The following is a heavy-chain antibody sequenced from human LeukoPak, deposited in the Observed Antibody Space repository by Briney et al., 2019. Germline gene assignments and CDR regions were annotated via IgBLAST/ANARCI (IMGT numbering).Heavy chain of an antibody. CDR3: ASSLVGALSRDY. CDR1: GFTVSSYY. Sequence: PGGSLRLSCEASGFTVSSYYMSWVRQAPGKGLEWVSVIYSGGSTYYADSVKGRFTISRDNSKNTLYLQMNSLRAEDTAVYYCASSLVGALSRDYWGQGTLVTVSS. D-gene: IGHD1-26*01. CDR2: IYSGGST. V-gene: IGHV3-53*01. J-gene: IGHJ4*02.